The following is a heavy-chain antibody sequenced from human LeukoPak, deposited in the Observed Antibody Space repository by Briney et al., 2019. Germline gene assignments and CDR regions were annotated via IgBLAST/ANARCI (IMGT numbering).Heavy chain of an antibody. D-gene: IGHD2-2*01. CDR1: GFTFRTYW. CDR3: GRFGYEAGVDL. Sequence: PGGSLRLSCAASGFTFRTYWMMWVRQAPGQGPEFLANIKPTGSDTYYVDSMKARFTISRDNAKDLLFLQMNSLRGEDTALYYCGRFGYEAGVDLWGRGNLVTVSS. CDR2: IKPTGSDT. V-gene: IGHV3-7*01. J-gene: IGHJ4*02.